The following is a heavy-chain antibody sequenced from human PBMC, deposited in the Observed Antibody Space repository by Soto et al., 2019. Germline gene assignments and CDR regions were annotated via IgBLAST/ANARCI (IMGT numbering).Heavy chain of an antibody. CDR2: IWYDGSNK. D-gene: IGHD6-19*01. CDR3: ARDLAVASPFDY. J-gene: IGHJ4*02. V-gene: IGHV3-33*01. Sequence: HWVRXAPGKGLEWVAVIWYDGSNKYYADPVKGRFTISRDNSKNTLYLQMNSLRAEVTAVYYCARDLAVASPFDYWGQGTLVTVSS.